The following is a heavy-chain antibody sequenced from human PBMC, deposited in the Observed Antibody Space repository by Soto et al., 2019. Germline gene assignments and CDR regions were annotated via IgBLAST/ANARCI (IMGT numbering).Heavy chain of an antibody. D-gene: IGHD6-25*01. CDR1: GGTFSSYT. J-gene: IGHJ4*02. CDR3: EGVGGGFFDY. CDR2: IIPILGIA. Sequence: QVQLVQSGAEVKKPGSSVKVSCKASGGTFSSYTISWVRQAPGQGLEWMGRIIPILGIANYAQKFQGRVTRTSDKSASISDVELGSLRSEDMSGYYCEGVGGGFFDYWGQGTLVAVSS. V-gene: IGHV1-69*02.